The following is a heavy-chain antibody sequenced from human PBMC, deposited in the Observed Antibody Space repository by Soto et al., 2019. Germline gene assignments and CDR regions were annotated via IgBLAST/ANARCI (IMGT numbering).Heavy chain of an antibody. D-gene: IGHD2-15*01. CDR3: TRRQYWGRSRCHRELSDKNWFDP. V-gene: IGHV5-51*01. CDR1: GDNFSNYC. CDR2: IYPGDSDT. Sequence: VESLKISYKASGDNFSNYCIGWGRQLPGKGLEWMGIIYPGDSDTRYNPSFQGQVTFSADKSISTAYLQWSSLKASDTAIYYCTRRQYWGRSRCHRELSDKNWFDPWGPGSLVTVS. J-gene: IGHJ5*02.